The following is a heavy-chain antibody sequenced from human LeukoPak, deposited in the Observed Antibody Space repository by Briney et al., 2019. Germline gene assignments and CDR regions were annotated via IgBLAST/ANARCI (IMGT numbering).Heavy chain of an antibody. CDR1: GFTFSSYS. CDR3: ARFMYYDSSGNALGY. V-gene: IGHV3-21*01. D-gene: IGHD3-22*01. Sequence: GGSLRLSCAASGFTFSSYSMNWVRQAPGKGLEWVSSISSSSSYIYYADSVKGRFTISRDNAKNSLYLQMNSLRAEDTAVFYCARFMYYDSSGNALGYWGQGTLVTVSS. J-gene: IGHJ4*02. CDR2: ISSSSSYI.